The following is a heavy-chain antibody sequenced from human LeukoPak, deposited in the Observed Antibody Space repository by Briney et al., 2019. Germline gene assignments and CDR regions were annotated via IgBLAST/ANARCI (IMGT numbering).Heavy chain of an antibody. D-gene: IGHD3-10*01. V-gene: IGHV3-30*02. CDR3: AKDLRTGFGESIFTSDY. CDR1: GFTFSSYG. J-gene: IGHJ4*02. Sequence: GGSLRLSCAASGFTFSSYGMHWVRQAPGKGLEWVAFIRYDGSNKYYADSVKGRFTISRDNSKNTLYLQMNSLRAEDTAVYYCAKDLRTGFGESIFTSDYWGQGTLVTVSS. CDR2: IRYDGSNK.